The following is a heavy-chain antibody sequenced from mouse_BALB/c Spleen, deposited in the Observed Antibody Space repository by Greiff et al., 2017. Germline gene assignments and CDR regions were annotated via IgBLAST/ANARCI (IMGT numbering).Heavy chain of an antibody. CDR1: GFTFSSFG. CDR3: ARRGGNCVNWYFDV. CDR2: ISSGSSTI. V-gene: IGHV5-17*02. D-gene: IGHD2-1*01. Sequence: EVQVVESGGGLVQPGGSRKLSCAASGFTFSSFGMHWVRQAPEKGLEWVAYISSGSSTIYYADTVKGRFTISRDNPKNTLFLQMTSLRSEDTAMYYCARRGGNCVNWYFDVWGAGTTVTVSS. J-gene: IGHJ1*01.